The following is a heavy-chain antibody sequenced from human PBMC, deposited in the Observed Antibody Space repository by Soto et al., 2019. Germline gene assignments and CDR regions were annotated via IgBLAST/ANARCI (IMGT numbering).Heavy chain of an antibody. V-gene: IGHV3-23*01. Sequence: PGGSLRLSCAASGFTFSSYAMSWVRQAPGKGLEWVSAISGSGGSTYYADSVKGRFTISRDNSKNTLYLQMNSLRAEDTAVYYCAKPHYDILTGYYDNDYWGHGTLVTVSS. J-gene: IGHJ4*01. CDR2: ISGSGGST. CDR1: GFTFSSYA. CDR3: AKPHYDILTGYYDNDY. D-gene: IGHD3-9*01.